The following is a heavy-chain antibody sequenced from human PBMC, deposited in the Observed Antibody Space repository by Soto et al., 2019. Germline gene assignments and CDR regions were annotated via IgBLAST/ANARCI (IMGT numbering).Heavy chain of an antibody. Sequence: QVQLVQSGAEVKKPGSSVKVSCKASGGTFSSYAISWVRQAPGQGLEWMGGIIPIFGTANYAQKFQGRVTITADKSTSTAYMELSSLRSEDTAVYYCARGGRNYRYYYYGRDVWGQGNTVTVSS. V-gene: IGHV1-69*06. CDR3: ARGGRNYRYYYYGRDV. J-gene: IGHJ6*02. CDR2: IIPIFGTA. D-gene: IGHD1-7*01. CDR1: GGTFSSYA.